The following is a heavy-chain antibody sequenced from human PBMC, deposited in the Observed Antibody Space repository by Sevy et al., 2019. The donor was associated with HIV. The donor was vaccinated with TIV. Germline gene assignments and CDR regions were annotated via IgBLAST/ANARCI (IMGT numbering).Heavy chain of an antibody. J-gene: IGHJ4*02. CDR2: ISAYNGNT. D-gene: IGHD3-22*01. V-gene: IGHV1-18*01. CDR1: GYTFTSYG. Sequence: ASVKVSCKASGYTFTSYGISWVRQAPGQGLEWMGWISAYNGNTNYAQKLQGRVTMTTDTSTGTAYMELRSLRSDDTAVYYCAREGHYYDSSGYYFEFDYWGQGTLVTVSS. CDR3: AREGHYYDSSGYYFEFDY.